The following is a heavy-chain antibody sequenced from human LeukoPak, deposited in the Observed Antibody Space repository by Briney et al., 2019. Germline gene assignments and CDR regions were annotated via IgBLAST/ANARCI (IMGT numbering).Heavy chain of an antibody. V-gene: IGHV3-30*03. D-gene: IGHD3-22*01. CDR3: ARDTYYYDSSGYYLDY. CDR1: GFTLSSYG. J-gene: IGHJ4*02. CDR2: ISYDGSNK. Sequence: PGGSLRLSCAASGFTLSSYGMHWVRQAPGKGLEWVAVISYDGSNKYYADSVKGRFTISRDNSKNTLYLQMNSLRAEDTAVYYCARDTYYYDSSGYYLDYWGQGTLVTVSS.